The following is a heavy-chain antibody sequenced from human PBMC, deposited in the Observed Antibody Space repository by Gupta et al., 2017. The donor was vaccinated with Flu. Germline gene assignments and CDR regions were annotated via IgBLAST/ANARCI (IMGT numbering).Heavy chain of an antibody. CDR2: INQDGSTK. J-gene: IGHJ4*02. D-gene: IGHD5-24*01. CDR1: GFTFSDSW. V-gene: IGHV3-7*01. Sequence: EVQLVESGGGLVQPGGSLRLSCAASGFTFSDSWMHWVRQAPGKGLEWVANINQDGSTKNYVDSLKGRFTVSRDNAKNSLYLQMDGLRAEDTAVYFCARNRGWEQFDYWGQGTLVTVSS. CDR3: ARNRGWEQFDY.